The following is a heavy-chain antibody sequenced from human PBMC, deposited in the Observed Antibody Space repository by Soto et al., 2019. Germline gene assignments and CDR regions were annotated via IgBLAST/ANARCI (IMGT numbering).Heavy chain of an antibody. CDR2: INHSGST. Sequence: QVQLQQWGAGLLKPSETLSLTCAVYGGSFSGYYWSWIRQPPGKGLEWIGEINHSGSTNYNPSLKSRVTISVDTSKNQFSLKLSSVTAADTAVYYRARGIPKLYYYDSSGYYYRLPKNNWFDPCDHGTLVTVSS. V-gene: IGHV4-34*01. D-gene: IGHD3-22*01. CDR3: ARGIPKLYYYDSSGYYYRLPKNNWFDP. J-gene: IGHJ5*02. CDR1: GGSFSGYY.